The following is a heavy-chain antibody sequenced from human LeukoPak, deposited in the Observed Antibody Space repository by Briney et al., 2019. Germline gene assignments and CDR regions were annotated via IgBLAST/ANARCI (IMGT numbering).Heavy chain of an antibody. J-gene: IGHJ4*02. CDR1: GGSFGGYY. CDR3: ARAYYDFWSGSVFDY. Sequence: SETLSLTCAVYGGSFGGYYWSWIRQPPGKGLEWVGEINHSGSTNYNPSLKSRVTISVDTSKNQFSLKLSSVTAADTAVYYCARAYYDFWSGSVFDYWGQGTLVTVSS. D-gene: IGHD3-3*01. CDR2: INHSGST. V-gene: IGHV4-34*01.